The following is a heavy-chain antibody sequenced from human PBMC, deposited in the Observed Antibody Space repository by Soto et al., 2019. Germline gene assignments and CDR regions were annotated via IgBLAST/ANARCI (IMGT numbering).Heavy chain of an antibody. Sequence: GGSLRLSCAVSGVTFSSYSMSWVRQAPGKGLECISYITTTSATIYYTDSVKGRFTISRDNAKNSLYLQMNSLRDEDTAVYYCASGYGGFWGQGTLVTVSS. CDR2: ITTTSATI. D-gene: IGHD5-12*01. J-gene: IGHJ4*02. CDR1: GVTFSSYS. V-gene: IGHV3-48*02. CDR3: ASGYGGF.